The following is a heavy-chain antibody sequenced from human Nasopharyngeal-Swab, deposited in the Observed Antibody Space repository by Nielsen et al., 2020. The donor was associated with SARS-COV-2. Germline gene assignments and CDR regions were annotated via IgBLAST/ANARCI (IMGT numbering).Heavy chain of an antibody. V-gene: IGHV1-3*01. CDR2: INAGNGNT. CDR3: ASLRDPRYYGSGRHQDP. CDR1: GYTSTSYA. J-gene: IGHJ5*02. Sequence: ASVKVSCKASGYTSTSYAMHWVRQAPGQRLEWMGWINAGNGNTKYSQKFQGRVTITRDTSASTAYMELSSLRSEDTAVYYCASLRDPRYYGSGRHQDPWGQGTLVTVSS. D-gene: IGHD3-10*01.